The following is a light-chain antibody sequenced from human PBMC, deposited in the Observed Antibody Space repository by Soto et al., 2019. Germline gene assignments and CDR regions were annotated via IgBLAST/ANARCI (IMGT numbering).Light chain of an antibody. J-gene: IGLJ1*01. CDR2: EVN. Sequence: QSALTQPASVSGSPGQSITISCTGTSSDVGGYNYVSWSQQHPGKAPKRIIYEVNNRPSGVSNRFSGSKSGNTASLTISGLQAEDEADYYCSSYTITDTYVFGSGTKVTV. CDR1: SSDVGGYNY. V-gene: IGLV2-14*01. CDR3: SSYTITDTYV.